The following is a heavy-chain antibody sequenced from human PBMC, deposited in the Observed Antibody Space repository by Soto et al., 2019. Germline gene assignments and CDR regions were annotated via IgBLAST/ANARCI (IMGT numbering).Heavy chain of an antibody. CDR3: AKDYDILTGYFHAYEY. Sequence: GGSLRLSCAASGFTFSSYGMHWVSQAPGKGLEWVAVISYDGSNKYYADSVKGRFTISRDNSKNTLYLQMNSLRAEDTAVYYCAKDYDILTGYFHAYEYWGQGTLVTVSS. CDR1: GFTFSSYG. J-gene: IGHJ4*02. D-gene: IGHD3-9*01. V-gene: IGHV3-30*18. CDR2: ISYDGSNK.